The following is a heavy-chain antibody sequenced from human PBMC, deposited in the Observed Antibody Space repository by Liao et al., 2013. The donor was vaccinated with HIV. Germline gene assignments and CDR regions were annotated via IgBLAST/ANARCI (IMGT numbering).Heavy chain of an antibody. D-gene: IGHD6-13*01. CDR3: ARDPNRAAAGAFDI. CDR2: IHYSGST. Sequence: QVQLQESGPGLVKPSETLSLTCSVSGGSFSGYYWTWIRQPPGKGLECIGYIHYSGSTNYNPSLESRVIMSLDTSKNHFSLKLSSVTAADTAMYFCARDPNRAAAGAFDIWGPGQWSPSLQ. CDR1: GGSFSGYY. V-gene: IGHV4-59*01. J-gene: IGHJ3*02.